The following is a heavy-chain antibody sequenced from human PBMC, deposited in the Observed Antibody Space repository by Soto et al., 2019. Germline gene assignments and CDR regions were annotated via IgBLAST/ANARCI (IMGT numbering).Heavy chain of an antibody. CDR3: AKDPFFDL. CDR1: GFTFSSYG. J-gene: IGHJ2*01. V-gene: IGHV3-30*18. CDR2: ISYDGSNK. Sequence: QVQLVESGGGVVQPGRSLRLSCAASGFTFSSYGMHWVRQAPGKGLEWVAVISYDGSNKYYADSVKGRFTISRDNSKNTLYLQMNSLRAEDTAVYYCAKDPFFDLWGRGTLVTVSS.